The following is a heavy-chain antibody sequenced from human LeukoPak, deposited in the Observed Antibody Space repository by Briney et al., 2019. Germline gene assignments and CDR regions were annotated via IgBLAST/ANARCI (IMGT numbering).Heavy chain of an antibody. V-gene: IGHV3-11*04. Sequence: PGGSLRLSCAASGFTFSDNYMTWVRQAPGKGLEWLAYISGNGGVIQYADSVKGRSTISRDNAKNLLYLQMDSLRVEDTAIYYCARDPRTVRIWGQGTLVTVSS. D-gene: IGHD1-1*01. CDR2: ISGNGGVI. CDR3: ARDPRTVRI. CDR1: GFTFSDNY. J-gene: IGHJ4*02.